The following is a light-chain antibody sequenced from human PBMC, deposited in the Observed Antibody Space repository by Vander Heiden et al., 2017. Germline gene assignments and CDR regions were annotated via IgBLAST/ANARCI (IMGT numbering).Light chain of an antibody. J-gene: IGKJ2*01. CDR2: TLS. V-gene: IGKV2-40*01. CDR1: QSLLDNDHGNTY. Sequence: DIVMTQTPLSLPVTAGEPASISCRSRQSLLDNDHGNTYFDSYFQQPGQSPPLLIYTLSYRASGVPDRVSGSGSGTDFTLKISRVEAEDVGVYYCMQRIEFPLYTFGQGTKLEIK. CDR3: MQRIEFPLYT.